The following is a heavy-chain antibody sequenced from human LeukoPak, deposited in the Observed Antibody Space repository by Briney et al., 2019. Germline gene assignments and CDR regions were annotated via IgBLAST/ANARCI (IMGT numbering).Heavy chain of an antibody. CDR1: GFTFSSYA. J-gene: IGHJ4*02. D-gene: IGHD3-10*01. CDR3: AKFRGVGSGSYYNKNYYFDY. V-gene: IGHV3-23*01. Sequence: GGSLRLSCAASGFTFSSYAMSWVRQAPGKGLEWVSAISGSGGSTYYAGSVKGRFTISRDNSKNTLYLQMNSLRAEDTAVYYCAKFRGVGSGSYYNKNYYFDYWGQGTLVTVSS. CDR2: ISGSGGST.